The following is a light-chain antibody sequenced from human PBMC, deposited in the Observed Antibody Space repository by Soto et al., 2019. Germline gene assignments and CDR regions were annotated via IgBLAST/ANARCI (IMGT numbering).Light chain of an antibody. CDR1: SSDVGGYNY. CDR2: DVS. Sequence: QSVLTQPASVSGSPGQSITISCTGTSSDVGGYNYVSWYQQHPGKAPKLMIYDVSNRPSGVSNRFSGSKSGNTASLTISGLQAEDVADYYCSSYTCSSTPYVFRTGTKVTVL. J-gene: IGLJ1*01. V-gene: IGLV2-14*01. CDR3: SSYTCSSTPYV.